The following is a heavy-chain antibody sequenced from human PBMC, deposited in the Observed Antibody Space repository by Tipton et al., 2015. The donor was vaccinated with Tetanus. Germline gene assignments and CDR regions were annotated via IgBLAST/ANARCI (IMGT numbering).Heavy chain of an antibody. CDR3: ARGWSECSSWSCSPFDS. CDR1: GGSISSYY. J-gene: IGHJ5*01. V-gene: IGHV4-59*12. Sequence: TLSLTCTVSGGSISSYYWSWIRQPPGKGLEWIGFVSSSGNSNYSPSLTGRVSMSLDTSKQQFSLSLTSATAADTAVYYCARGWSECSSWSCSPFDSWGHGTLVTVSS. D-gene: IGHD2-2*01. CDR2: VSSSGNS.